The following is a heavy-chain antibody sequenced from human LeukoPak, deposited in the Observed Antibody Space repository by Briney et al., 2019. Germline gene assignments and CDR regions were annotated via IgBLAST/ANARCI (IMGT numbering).Heavy chain of an antibody. V-gene: IGHV1-8*01. CDR3: ARGRYCSSTSCYYYFDY. D-gene: IGHD2-2*01. J-gene: IGHJ4*02. Sequence: ASVKVSCKASGYTFTSYDINLVRQATGQGLEWMGWRNPNSGNTGYAQKFQGRVTMTRNTSISTAYMELSSLRSEDTAVYYCARGRYCSSTSCYYYFDYWGQGTLVTVSS. CDR1: GYTFTSYD. CDR2: RNPNSGNT.